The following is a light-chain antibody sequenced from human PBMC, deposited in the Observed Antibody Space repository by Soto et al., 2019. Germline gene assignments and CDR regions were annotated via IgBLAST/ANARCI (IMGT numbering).Light chain of an antibody. V-gene: IGKV4-1*01. Sequence: DIVMTQSPDSLAVSLGERVTINCKSSQSVLYSSNNKNYLAWYQQKPGQPPKLLIYWASTRESGVPDRFSGSGSGTDFTLTISSLQAEDVAVYYCQQYYSPWTFGQGTKVELK. CDR1: QSVLYSSNNKNY. CDR2: WAS. J-gene: IGKJ1*01. CDR3: QQYYSPWT.